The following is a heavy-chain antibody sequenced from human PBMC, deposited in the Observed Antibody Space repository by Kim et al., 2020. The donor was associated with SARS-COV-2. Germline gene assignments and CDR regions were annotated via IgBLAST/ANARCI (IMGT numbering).Heavy chain of an antibody. CDR1: GFTFSSYN. J-gene: IGHJ3*02. D-gene: IGHD2-21*02. Sequence: GGSLRLSCAASGFTFSSYNMNWVRQAPGKGLEWVSSISSSSTYIYYADSVKGRFTISRDNAKNSLYLQMNSLRAEDMAVYYCARDLRGCGGDCYSFAIWG. V-gene: IGHV3-21*01. CDR2: ISSSSTYI. CDR3: ARDLRGCGGDCYSFAI.